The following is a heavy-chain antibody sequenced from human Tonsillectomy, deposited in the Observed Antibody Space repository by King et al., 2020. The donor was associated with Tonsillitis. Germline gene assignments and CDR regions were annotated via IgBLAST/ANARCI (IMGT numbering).Heavy chain of an antibody. CDR2: IYYSGST. CDR1: GGSISSSSYY. D-gene: IGHD2-21*02. V-gene: IGHV4-39*07. Sequence: QLQESGPGLVKPSETLSLTCTVSGGSISSSSYYWGWIRQPPGKGLEWIGSIYYSGSTYYNPSLKSRVTISVDTSKNQFSLKLSSVTAADTAGYYCARHDRVVVTATPGGFDPWGQGTLVTVSS. CDR3: ARHDRVVVTATPGGFDP. J-gene: IGHJ5*02.